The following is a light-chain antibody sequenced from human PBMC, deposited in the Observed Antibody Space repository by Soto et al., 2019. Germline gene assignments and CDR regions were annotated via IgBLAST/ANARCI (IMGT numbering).Light chain of an antibody. V-gene: IGKV1-5*01. CDR2: DAS. Sequence: DIQMTQSPSTLSASVGDRVTITCRASQSINTWLAWYQQKPGKAPNLLIYDASSLEGGVPSRFSGSGSGTEFTLTISSLQPDDFAPYYCQQYDSYSRTFGPGTKVEI. J-gene: IGKJ1*01. CDR1: QSINTW. CDR3: QQYDSYSRT.